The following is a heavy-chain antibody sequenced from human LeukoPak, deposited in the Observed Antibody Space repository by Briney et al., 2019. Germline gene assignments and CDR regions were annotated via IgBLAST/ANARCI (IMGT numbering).Heavy chain of an antibody. J-gene: IGHJ3*01. V-gene: IGHV3-74*01. CDR3: ATDVPAVTIFGY. CDR2: IKSDGSST. D-gene: IGHD3-3*01. Sequence: GGSLRLSCAASGFTFSSYWMHWVRQAPGKGLVWVSGIKSDGSSTNYADSVKGRFTVSRDNAKNTLYLQMNSLRAEDTAVYYCATDVPAVTIFGYWGQGTMVTVSS. CDR1: GFTFSSYW.